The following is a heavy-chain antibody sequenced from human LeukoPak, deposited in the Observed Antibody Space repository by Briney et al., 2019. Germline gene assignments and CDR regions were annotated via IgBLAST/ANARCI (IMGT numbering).Heavy chain of an antibody. CDR3: AKRGAYFGGFDY. CDR2: ISGSGGST. CDR1: GFTFRNAW. V-gene: IGHV3-23*01. Sequence: GGSLRLSCAGSGFTFRNAWMSWVRQAPGKGLEWVSGISGSGGSTSYGDSVKGRFTISRDNSKSTLYLQMNSLRAEDTAVYYCAKRGAYFGGFDYWGQGTLVTVSS. D-gene: IGHD3-10*01. J-gene: IGHJ4*02.